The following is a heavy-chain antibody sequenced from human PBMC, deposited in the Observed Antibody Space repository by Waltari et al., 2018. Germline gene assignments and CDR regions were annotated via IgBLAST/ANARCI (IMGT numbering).Heavy chain of an antibody. D-gene: IGHD6-6*01. V-gene: IGHV3-21*01. J-gene: IGHJ4*02. CDR3: ARGGTSSSGFDY. CDR1: GFTFSSYS. CDR2: ISSSSSYI. Sequence: EVQLVESGGGLVKPGGSLRLSCAASGFTFSSYSMNWVRQAPGKGLEWVSSISSSSSYIYYADSLKGRFTISRDNAKNSLFLQMNSLRAEDTAVYYCARGGTSSSGFDYWGQGTLVTVSS.